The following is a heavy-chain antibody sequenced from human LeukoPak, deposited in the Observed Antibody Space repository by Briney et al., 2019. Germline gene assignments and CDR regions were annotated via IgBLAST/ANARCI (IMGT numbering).Heavy chain of an antibody. Sequence: GGSLRLSCAASGFTFSSYAMSWVRQAPGKGLVWVSRISSDGSDTTYADSVKGRFTISRDNAKKMLYLQMNGLRVDDTAVYYCTRAPYHGDYVSWAWGQGTLVTVSS. CDR3: TRAPYHGDYVSWA. V-gene: IGHV3-74*01. J-gene: IGHJ4*02. D-gene: IGHD4-17*01. CDR1: GFTFSSYA. CDR2: ISSDGSDT.